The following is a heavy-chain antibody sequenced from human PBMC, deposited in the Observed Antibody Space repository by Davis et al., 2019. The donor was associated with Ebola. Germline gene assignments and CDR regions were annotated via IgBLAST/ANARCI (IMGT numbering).Heavy chain of an antibody. D-gene: IGHD1-26*01. J-gene: IGHJ4*02. CDR2: IWFDGSNK. V-gene: IGHV3-33*01. Sequence: GGSLRLSCVASGFNFNGHGMHWVRQAPGKGLEWVAVIWFDGSNKYHADPVKGRFTISRDNSKNTAYLQMNSLRVEDTAIYYCAREAGGAVDYWGQGTLVTVSS. CDR1: GFNFNGHG. CDR3: AREAGGAVDY.